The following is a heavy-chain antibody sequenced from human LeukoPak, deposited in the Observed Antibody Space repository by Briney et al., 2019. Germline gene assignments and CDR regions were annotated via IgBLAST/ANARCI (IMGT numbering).Heavy chain of an antibody. CDR2: IIPIFGTA. CDR3: ARGQLELRVPGLYYYYMDV. V-gene: IGHV1-69*05. J-gene: IGHJ6*03. D-gene: IGHD1-7*01. CDR1: GGTFSSYA. Sequence: ASVKVSCKASGGTFSSYAMSWVRQAPGQGLEWMGGIIPIFGTANYAQKFQGRVTITTDESTSTAYIELSSLRSEDTAVYYCARGQLELRVPGLYYYYMDVWGKGTTVTVSS.